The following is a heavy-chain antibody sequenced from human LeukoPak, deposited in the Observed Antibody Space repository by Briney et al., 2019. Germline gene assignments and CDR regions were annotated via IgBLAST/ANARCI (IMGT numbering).Heavy chain of an antibody. CDR1: GGSFSGYY. CDR3: ARDGPPYCGGDCYSRYFQH. D-gene: IGHD2-21*01. J-gene: IGHJ1*01. CDR2: IYYSGST. V-gene: IGHV4-34*01. Sequence: SETLSLTCAVYGGSFSGYYWSWIRQPPGKGLEWIGYIYYSGSTYYNPSLKSRVTISVDTSKNQFSLKLSSVTAADTAVYYCARDGPPYCGGDCYSRYFQHWGQGTLVTVSS.